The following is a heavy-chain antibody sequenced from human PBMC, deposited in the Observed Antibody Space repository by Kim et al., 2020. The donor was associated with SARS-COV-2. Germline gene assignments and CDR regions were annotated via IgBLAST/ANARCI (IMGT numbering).Heavy chain of an antibody. Sequence: SETLSLTCTVSGGSISSSSYYWGWIRQPPGKGLEWIGSIYYSGSTYYNPSLKSRVTISVDTSKNQFSLKLSSVTAADTAVYYCARVIVVVPAAIYNWFDPWGQGTLVTVSS. CDR1: GGSISSSSYY. CDR2: IYYSGST. D-gene: IGHD2-2*02. J-gene: IGHJ5*02. V-gene: IGHV4-39*01. CDR3: ARVIVVVPAAIYNWFDP.